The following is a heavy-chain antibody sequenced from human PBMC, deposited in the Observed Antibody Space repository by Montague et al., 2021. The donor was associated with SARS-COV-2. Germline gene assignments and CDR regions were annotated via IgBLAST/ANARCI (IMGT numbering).Heavy chain of an antibody. V-gene: IGHV4-4*02. CDR2: IHHSGGS. CDR3: ARHGLEGANTYYFGLDV. J-gene: IGHJ6*02. CDR1: GAPISNAFW. D-gene: IGHD1-26*01. Sequence: SETLSLTCAVSGAPISNAFWWSWVRQPPGKGLEWIGEIHHSGGSNYNPSLASRVTISLDYSKNQLSLMLSSVTAADTAMYYCARHGLEGANTYYFGLDVWGQGTTVTVSS.